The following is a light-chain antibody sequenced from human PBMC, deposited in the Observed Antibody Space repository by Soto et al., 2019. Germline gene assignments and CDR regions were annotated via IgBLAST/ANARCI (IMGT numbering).Light chain of an antibody. J-gene: IGKJ1*01. V-gene: IGKV1-6*01. CDR3: IQDFITPLT. CDR1: QGIRGD. Sequence: AIQMTQSPSSLSASLGDRVTITCRASQGIRGDLDWYQQKPGKAPKLLISATSTLQSGVPSRFSGSGSGTNFTLTISSLQPEDFATYYCIQDFITPLTVGQGTKVEI. CDR2: ATS.